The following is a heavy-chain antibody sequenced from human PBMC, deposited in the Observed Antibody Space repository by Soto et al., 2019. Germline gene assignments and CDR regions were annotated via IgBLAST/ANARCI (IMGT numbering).Heavy chain of an antibody. Sequence: APVLGSCTNSCFSFARAGSSWVRKAPGQGLEWMGWISAYNGNTNYAQKLQGRVTMTTDTSTSTAYMELRSLRSDDTAVDYCARDRYEATVTTFDYWGQGTRVTVSA. D-gene: IGHD4-17*01. V-gene: IGHV1-18*04. CDR3: ARDRYEATVTTFDY. J-gene: IGHJ4*02. CDR2: ISAYNGNT. CDR1: CFSFARAG.